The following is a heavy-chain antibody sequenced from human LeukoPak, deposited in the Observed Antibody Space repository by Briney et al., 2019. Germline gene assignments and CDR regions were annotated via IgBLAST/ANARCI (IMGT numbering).Heavy chain of an antibody. V-gene: IGHV4-59*01. J-gene: IGHJ6*03. CDR3: ARYRRYCTNGVCYYYYYYMDV. CDR2: IYYSGST. D-gene: IGHD2-8*01. CDR1: GGSISRYY. Sequence: PSETLSLTCTVTGGSISRYYWSSIRQPPGKGLEWIGYIYYSGSTNYNPSLKSRVTISVDTSKNQFSLKLSSVTAADTAVYYCARYRRYCTNGVCYYYYYYMDVWGKGTTVTVSS.